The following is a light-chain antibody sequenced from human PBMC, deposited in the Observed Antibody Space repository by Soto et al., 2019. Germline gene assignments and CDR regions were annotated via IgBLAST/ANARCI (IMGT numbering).Light chain of an antibody. CDR1: QSVSRK. V-gene: IGKV3-15*01. J-gene: IGKJ1*01. CDR2: GVS. CDR3: QQYNNWWT. Sequence: EIVMTQSPATLSVSPGERSTLLCRASQSVSRKLAWYQQKPGQAPRLLIHGVSTRATGIPARFSGSGSGTEFTLTISSLQSEDFAVYYCQQYNNWWTFGQGTKVDIK.